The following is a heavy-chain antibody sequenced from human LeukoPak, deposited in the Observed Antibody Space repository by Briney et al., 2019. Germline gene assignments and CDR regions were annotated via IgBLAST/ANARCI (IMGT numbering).Heavy chain of an antibody. Sequence: RQAPGXXLEWVXAISGSGGSTYYAESVKGRFTISRDNSKNTLYLQMNSLRAEDTAVYYCAKSKRTRDSSGYYQYYFDYWGQGTLVTVSS. CDR2: ISGSGGST. CDR3: AKSKRTRDSSGYYQYYFDY. D-gene: IGHD3-22*01. V-gene: IGHV3-23*01. J-gene: IGHJ4*02.